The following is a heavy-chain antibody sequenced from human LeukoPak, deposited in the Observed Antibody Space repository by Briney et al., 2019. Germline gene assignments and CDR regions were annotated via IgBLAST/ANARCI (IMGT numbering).Heavy chain of an antibody. CDR1: GGSFSGYY. CDR3: ARTYSRFYYFYMDV. CDR2: ISHSGST. J-gene: IGHJ6*03. D-gene: IGHD6-13*01. Sequence: SETLSLTCAVYGGSFSGYYWSWIRQPPGKGREGVGEISHSGSTHYNPCLKSRVSLSLDTPQNQISLKLSSVTAADTAVYYCARTYSRFYYFYMDVWGKGTSVTISS. V-gene: IGHV4-34*01.